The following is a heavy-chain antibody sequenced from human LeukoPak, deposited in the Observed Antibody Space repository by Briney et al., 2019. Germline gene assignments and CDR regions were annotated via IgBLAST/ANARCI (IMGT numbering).Heavy chain of an antibody. D-gene: IGHD3-22*01. J-gene: IGHJ6*04. CDR3: ARRVYYYDSSGYVQDV. CDR1: GFTFSSYA. CDR2: ISGSGGST. V-gene: IGHV3-23*01. Sequence: GGSLRLSCAASGFTFSSYAMSWVRQAPGKGLEWVSAISGSGGSTYYADSVKGRFTFSRDNSKNTLYLQMNSLRAEDTAVYYCARRVYYYDSSGYVQDVWGKGTTVTVSS.